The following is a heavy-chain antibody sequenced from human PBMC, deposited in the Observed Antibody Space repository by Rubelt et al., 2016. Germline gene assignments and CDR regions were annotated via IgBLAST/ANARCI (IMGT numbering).Heavy chain of an antibody. CDR1: GYTFTSYG. Sequence: QVQLVQSGAEVKKPGASVKVSCKASGYTFTSYGISWVRQAPGQGLEWMGWINPNSGGTNYAQKFQGRVTMTRDTSSSTAYMELSRLRSDDTAVYYCARDLIVGATYWGQGTLVTVSS. CDR3: ARDLIVGATY. J-gene: IGHJ4*02. CDR2: INPNSGGT. V-gene: IGHV1-2*02. D-gene: IGHD1-26*01.